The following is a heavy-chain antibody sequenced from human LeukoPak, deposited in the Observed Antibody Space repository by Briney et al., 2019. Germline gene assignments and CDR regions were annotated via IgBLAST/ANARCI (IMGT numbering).Heavy chain of an antibody. CDR3: ALSTVTMSQFDP. V-gene: IGHV1-69*04. J-gene: IGHJ5*02. CDR2: IIPIVGIA. D-gene: IGHD4-17*01. CDR1: GGTFSNYA. Sequence: SVKVSCKASGGTFSNYAISWVRQAPGQGLERMGRIIPIVGIANYAQKFQGRVTIIADKSTSTAYMELSSLRSEDTAVYYCALSTVTMSQFDPWGQGTLVTVSS.